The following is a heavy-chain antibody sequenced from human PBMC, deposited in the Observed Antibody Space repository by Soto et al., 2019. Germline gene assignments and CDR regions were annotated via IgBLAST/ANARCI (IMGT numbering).Heavy chain of an antibody. Sequence: SETLSLTCAVYGGSFSGYYWSWIRQPPGKGLEWIGEINHSGSTNYNPSLKSRVTISVDTSKNQFSLKLSSVTAADTAVYYCARVKLTYYYDSSGYYDYWGQGTLVT. D-gene: IGHD3-22*01. CDR1: GGSFSGYY. CDR2: INHSGST. J-gene: IGHJ4*02. CDR3: ARVKLTYYYDSSGYYDY. V-gene: IGHV4-34*01.